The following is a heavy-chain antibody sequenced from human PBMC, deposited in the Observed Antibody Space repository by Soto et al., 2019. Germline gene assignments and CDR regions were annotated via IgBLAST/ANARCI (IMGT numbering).Heavy chain of an antibody. CDR3: ARGCPAAGFDY. Sequence: QVQLVQSGAEEKKTGASVKVSCKASGYTFTSHDINWLRQATGQGLEWMGWMNANSGGAGYAQNFEGRVTLTRDTSMSTAYMELSGLRSEDTAIYYCARGCPAAGFDYCGQGTLVTVSA. CDR2: MNANSGGA. J-gene: IGHJ4*02. D-gene: IGHD6-13*01. V-gene: IGHV1-8*01. CDR1: GYTFTSHD.